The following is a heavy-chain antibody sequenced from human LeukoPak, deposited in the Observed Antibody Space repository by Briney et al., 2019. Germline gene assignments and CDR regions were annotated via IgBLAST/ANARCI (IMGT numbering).Heavy chain of an antibody. Sequence: SETLSLTCAVYGGSLSGYYWSWIRQPPGKGLEWIGEINHSGSTNYNPSLKSRVTISVDTSKNQFSLKLSSVTAADTAVYYCAREVRSSGWLGGWFDPWGQGTLVTVS. CDR3: AREVRSSGWLGGWFDP. D-gene: IGHD6-19*01. CDR1: GGSLSGYY. J-gene: IGHJ5*02. CDR2: INHSGST. V-gene: IGHV4-34*01.